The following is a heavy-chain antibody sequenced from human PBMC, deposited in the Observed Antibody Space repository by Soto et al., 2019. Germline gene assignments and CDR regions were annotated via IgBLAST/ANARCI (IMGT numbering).Heavy chain of an antibody. J-gene: IGHJ4*02. CDR2: ISVYNGDT. V-gene: IGHV1-18*01. CDR1: GYTFTHYG. Sequence: ASVKVSCKASGYTFTHYGISFVGQAPGQRREWMGWISVYNGDTNYAQKLHGRVTMTPDTSTSTAYMELSSLKTDDTAVYYCGRTRMYYNILNGYLFAHWGQGTLVPLSS. D-gene: IGHD3-9*01. CDR3: GRTRMYYNILNGYLFAH.